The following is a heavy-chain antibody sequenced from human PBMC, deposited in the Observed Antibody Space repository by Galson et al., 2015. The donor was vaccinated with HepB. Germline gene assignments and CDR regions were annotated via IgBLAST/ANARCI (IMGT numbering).Heavy chain of an antibody. D-gene: IGHD2-15*01. CDR2: IYYSGST. V-gene: IGHV4-30-4*01. CDR3: ARAWVVSDAFDI. Sequence: LSLTCTVSGGSISSGDYYWSWIRQPPGKGLEWIGYIYYSGSTYYNPSLKSRVTISVDTSKNQFSLKLSSVTAADTAVYYCARAWVVSDAFDIWGQGTMVTVSS. J-gene: IGHJ3*02. CDR1: GGSISSGDYY.